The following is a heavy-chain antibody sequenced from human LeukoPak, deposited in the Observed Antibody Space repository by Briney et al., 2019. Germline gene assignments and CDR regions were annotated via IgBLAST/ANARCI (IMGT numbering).Heavy chain of an antibody. CDR1: GGSISSNY. D-gene: IGHD5-24*01. J-gene: IGHJ4*02. CDR3: TRGPQGRDGYTIDY. CDR2: IYTSGSTRST. V-gene: IGHV4-4*07. Sequence: SETLSLTRTVSGGSISSNYWSWIRQPAGKGLEWIGRIYTSGSTRSTNYNASLKSRVTMSVDTSKNQFSLKLSSVTAADTAVYYCTRGPQGRDGYTIDYWGQGTLVTVSS.